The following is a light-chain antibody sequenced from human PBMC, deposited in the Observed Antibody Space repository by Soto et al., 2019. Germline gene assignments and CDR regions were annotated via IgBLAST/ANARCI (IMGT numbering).Light chain of an antibody. CDR3: QPDYTFPRT. CDR1: QGISSY. V-gene: IGKV1-8*01. CDR2: AAS. Sequence: AMRMTKSPSSLSASTGDRVTITCRASQGISSYLAWYQQKPGKAPKLLIYAASTLQSGVPSRLSGSGSGTDFTLTISFLLPAEFGTLYWQPDYTFPRTLGPGPNVDIK. J-gene: IGKJ3*01.